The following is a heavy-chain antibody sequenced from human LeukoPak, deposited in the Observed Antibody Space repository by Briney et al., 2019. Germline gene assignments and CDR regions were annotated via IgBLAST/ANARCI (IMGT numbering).Heavy chain of an antibody. D-gene: IGHD5-24*01. CDR3: ASRDGYNKDDAFDI. CDR1: GGSISSYY. V-gene: IGHV4-59*01. J-gene: IGHJ3*02. CDR2: IYYSGST. Sequence: PSETLSLTCTVSGGSISSYYWSWIRQPPGKGLEWIGYIYYSGSTNYNPSLKSRVTISVDTSKNQFSLKLSSVTAADTAVYYRASRDGYNKDDAFDIWGQGTMVTVSS.